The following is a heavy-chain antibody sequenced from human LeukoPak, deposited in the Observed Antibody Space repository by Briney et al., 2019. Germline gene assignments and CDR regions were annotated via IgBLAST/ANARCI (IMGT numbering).Heavy chain of an antibody. J-gene: IGHJ4*02. Sequence: ASLKVSSKASGYTLTGYYMRSGRQTPGQRLEWMGRIYPNSVGTNYAQKVQGRVTMTRDTSISTAYMELSRLRSDDTAVYYCARVSQGNMRAHWGQGTLVTVSS. V-gene: IGHV1-2*06. CDR1: GYTLTGYY. CDR3: ARVSQGNMRAH. D-gene: IGHD2/OR15-2a*01. CDR2: IYPNSVGT.